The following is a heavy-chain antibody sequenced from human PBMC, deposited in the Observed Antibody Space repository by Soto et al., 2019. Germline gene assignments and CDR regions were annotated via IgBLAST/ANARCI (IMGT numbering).Heavy chain of an antibody. J-gene: IGHJ4*02. V-gene: IGHV3-23*01. D-gene: IGHD1-26*01. CDR2: ISGSGGST. Sequence: EVQLLESGGGLVQPGGSLRLSCAASGFTFSSYAMRWVRQAPGKGLEWVSAISGSGGSTYYADSVKGRFTISRDKSKNTLYLQMSSLISEDTAAYYCARRGSGSYYDYWGQGNLVTVSS. CDR1: GFTFSSYA. CDR3: ARRGSGSYYDY.